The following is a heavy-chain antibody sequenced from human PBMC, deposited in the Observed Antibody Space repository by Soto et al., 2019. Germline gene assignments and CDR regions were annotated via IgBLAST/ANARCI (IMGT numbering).Heavy chain of an antibody. J-gene: IGHJ6*02. CDR2: IIPIFGTA. Sequence: GASVKVSCTASGGTFSSYAISWVRQAPGQGLEWMGGIIPIFGTANYAQKFQGRVTITADESTSTAYMELSSLRSEDTAVYYCARDSIAVAGSYGMDVWGQGTTVTVSS. CDR1: GGTFSSYA. CDR3: ARDSIAVAGSYGMDV. D-gene: IGHD6-19*01. V-gene: IGHV1-69*13.